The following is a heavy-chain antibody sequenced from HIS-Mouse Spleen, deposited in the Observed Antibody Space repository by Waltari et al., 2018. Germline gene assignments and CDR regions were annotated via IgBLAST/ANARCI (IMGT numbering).Heavy chain of an antibody. CDR3: ASGVVVAATAVHFDY. V-gene: IGHV4-39*07. J-gene: IGHJ4*02. CDR2: IYYSGST. CDR1: VGSISSSSYY. Sequence: QLQLQESGPGLVKPSETLSLTCTVSVGSISSSSYYWGCIRQPPGKGLEWIGSIYYSGSTYYNPSLKSRVTISVDTSKNQFSLKLSSVTAADTAVYYCASGVVVAATAVHFDYWGQGTLVTVSS. D-gene: IGHD2-15*01.